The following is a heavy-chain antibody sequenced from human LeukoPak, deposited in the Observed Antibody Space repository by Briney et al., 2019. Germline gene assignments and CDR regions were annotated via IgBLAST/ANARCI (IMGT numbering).Heavy chain of an antibody. J-gene: IGHJ4*01. CDR2: IKQDGSEK. Sequence: GGSLRLSCAASGFTFSSYCMSWVRQAPGKGLEWVANIKQDGSEKYYVDSVKGRFTISRDNAKNSLYLQMNSLRAEDTAVYYCAREKPAFDYWGQEPWSPSPQ. V-gene: IGHV3-7*01. CDR3: AREKPAFDY. CDR1: GFTFSSYC.